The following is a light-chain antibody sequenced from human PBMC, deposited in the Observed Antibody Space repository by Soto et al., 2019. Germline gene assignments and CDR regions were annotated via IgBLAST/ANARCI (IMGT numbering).Light chain of an antibody. J-gene: IGKJ5*01. CDR3: QKYNRAPFT. CDR2: AAS. V-gene: IGKV1-27*01. CDR1: QGISNY. Sequence: DIQMNQSPSSLSASVGDRVTITCRASQGISNYLAWYQQKPGKVPKLLIYAASTLQSGVPSRFSGSGSGKDITLTISSLQPEDVATYYCQKYNRAPFTFGQGTRLEIK.